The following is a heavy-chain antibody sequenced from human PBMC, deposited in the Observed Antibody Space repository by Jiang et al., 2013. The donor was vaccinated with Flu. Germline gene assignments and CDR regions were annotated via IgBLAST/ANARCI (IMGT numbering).Heavy chain of an antibody. CDR2: IHHSGST. Sequence: PSGTLSLTCAVSGGSISSSNWWSWVRQPPGKGLEWIGEIHHSGSTNYNPSLKSRVTISVDKSKNQFSLKLSSVTAADTAVYYCARAGYYGSGSYYNFDYWGQGTLVTVSS. V-gene: IGHV4-4*02. CDR3: ARAGYYGSGSYYNFDY. CDR1: GGSISSSNW. J-gene: IGHJ4*02. D-gene: IGHD3-10*01.